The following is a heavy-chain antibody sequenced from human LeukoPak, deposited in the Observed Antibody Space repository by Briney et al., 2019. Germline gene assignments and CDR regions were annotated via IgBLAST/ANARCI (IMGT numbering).Heavy chain of an antibody. V-gene: IGHV4-4*02. D-gene: IGHD3-22*01. Sequence: SETLSLTCAVSGGSISSSNWWSWVRQPPGKGLEWIGEIYHSGSTNYNPSLKSRVTISVDKSKNQFSLKLSSVTAADTAVYYCARFLRTPDRPGWTYYYDSSGYSSYGMDVWGQGTTVTVSS. CDR3: ARFLRTPDRPGWTYYYDSSGYSSYGMDV. CDR1: GGSISSSNW. J-gene: IGHJ6*02. CDR2: IYHSGST.